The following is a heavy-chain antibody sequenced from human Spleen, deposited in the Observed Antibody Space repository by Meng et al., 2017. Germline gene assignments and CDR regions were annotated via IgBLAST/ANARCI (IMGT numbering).Heavy chain of an antibody. V-gene: IGHV7-4-1*02. Sequence: QWQLVQSWSALRKPGASVKVSCKASGYTLTNYAINWLRQAPGQGLQWMGWIDTNTGNPTYVPGFTGRLVFSLDTSVSTAYLQLSGLKADDTAVYYCTRDGYSDCSRTSCFDSWGQGTLVTVSS. CDR1: GYTLTNYA. CDR2: IDTNTGNP. CDR3: TRDGYSDCSRTSCFDS. D-gene: IGHD2-2*01. J-gene: IGHJ4*02.